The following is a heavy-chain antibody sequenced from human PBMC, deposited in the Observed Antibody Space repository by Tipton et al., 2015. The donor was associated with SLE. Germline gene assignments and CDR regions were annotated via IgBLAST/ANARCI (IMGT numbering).Heavy chain of an antibody. CDR3: TSYRYYYYGMDV. V-gene: IGHV4-39*01. Sequence: LRLSCTVSGGSLSSSGYYWAWIRQPPGKGLEWIGSIYYSGSTYYNPSLRSRVTTSVDTSKNQVSLKLSSVTAADTAVYYCTSYRYYYYGMDVWGQGTTVTVSS. J-gene: IGHJ6*02. D-gene: IGHD3-16*02. CDR2: IYYSGST. CDR1: GGSLSSSGYY.